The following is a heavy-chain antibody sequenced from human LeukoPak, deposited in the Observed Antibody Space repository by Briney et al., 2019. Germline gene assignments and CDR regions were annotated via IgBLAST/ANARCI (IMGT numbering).Heavy chain of an antibody. Sequence: GGSLRLSCAASGFIFSDYSMNWVRQAPGKGLEWISYIGISSGNTKYADSVKGRFTISGDNAKNSLYLQMNSLRVEDTAVYYCARDHNYAFDNWGQGTLVTVSS. CDR3: ARDHNYAFDN. J-gene: IGHJ4*02. D-gene: IGHD1-1*01. V-gene: IGHV3-48*04. CDR1: GFIFSDYS. CDR2: IGISSGNT.